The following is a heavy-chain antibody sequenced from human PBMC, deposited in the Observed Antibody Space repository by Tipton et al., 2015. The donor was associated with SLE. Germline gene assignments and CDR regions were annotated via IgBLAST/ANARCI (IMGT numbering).Heavy chain of an antibody. Sequence: TLSLTCTVSGGSISSGSYYWSWIRQPAGKGLEWIGRIYTSGSTNYNPSLKSRATISVDTSKNQFSLKLSSVTAADTAVYYCARDKIVGATRTFDIWGQGTMVPVSS. J-gene: IGHJ3*02. V-gene: IGHV4-61*02. CDR2: IYTSGST. CDR1: GGSISSGSYY. D-gene: IGHD1-26*01. CDR3: ARDKIVGATRTFDI.